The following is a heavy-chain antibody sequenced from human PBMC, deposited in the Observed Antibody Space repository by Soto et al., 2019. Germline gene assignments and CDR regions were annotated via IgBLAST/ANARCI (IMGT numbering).Heavy chain of an antibody. Sequence: QVQLQESGPGLVKPSETLSLTCTVSGGSISSYYWSWIRQPPGKGLEWIGYIYYSGSTNYNPSLKSRVTISVDPSKNQFSLKLSSVTAADTAVYYCARDMGATASLADAFDIWGQGTMVTVSS. D-gene: IGHD1-26*01. V-gene: IGHV4-59*01. J-gene: IGHJ3*02. CDR3: ARDMGATASLADAFDI. CDR1: GGSISSYY. CDR2: IYYSGST.